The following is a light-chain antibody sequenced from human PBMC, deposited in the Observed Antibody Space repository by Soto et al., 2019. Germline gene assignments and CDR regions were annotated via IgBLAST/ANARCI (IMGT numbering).Light chain of an antibody. CDR1: SSDVCGYNY. CDR3: CSYTTSNTRQIV. Sequence: QSVRTQPASVSGSPGQSITISCTGTSSDVCGYNYVSWYQQHPGKAPKFMIYDVSSRPSGVSNRFSGSKSGNTASLTISGLQAEDEADYYCCSYTTSNTRQIVFGTGTKVTVL. J-gene: IGLJ1*01. V-gene: IGLV2-14*03. CDR2: DVS.